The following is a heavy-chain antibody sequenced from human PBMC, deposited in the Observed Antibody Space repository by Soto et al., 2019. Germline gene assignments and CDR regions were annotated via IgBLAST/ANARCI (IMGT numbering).Heavy chain of an antibody. J-gene: IGHJ4*02. CDR3: AMGQSSRYYPPIYY. CDR1: GFIFSNYW. V-gene: IGHV3-74*01. Sequence: GSLSLSCAAPGFIFSNYWMQWVRQAPGKGLVWVSRINSDGSSTSYADSVKGRFTISRDNAKNTLYLQINSLRAEDTAVYYCAMGQSSRYYPPIYYWGQGTQVTVSS. CDR2: INSDGSST. D-gene: IGHD3-22*01.